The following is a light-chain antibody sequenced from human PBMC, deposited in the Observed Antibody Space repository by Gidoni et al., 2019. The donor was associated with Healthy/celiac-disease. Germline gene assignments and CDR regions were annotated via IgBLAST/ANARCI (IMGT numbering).Light chain of an antibody. CDR2: GAS. J-gene: IGKJ4*01. CDR1: PSVSSS. V-gene: IGKV3-15*01. CDR3: QQYNNWLALT. Sequence: EIVMTQSPATLSVSPGERATLSCRASPSVSSSLAWYQQKPGQAPRLLIYGASTRATGIPARFSGSGSGTEFTLTISSLQSEDFAVYYCQQYNNWLALTFGGGTKVEIK.